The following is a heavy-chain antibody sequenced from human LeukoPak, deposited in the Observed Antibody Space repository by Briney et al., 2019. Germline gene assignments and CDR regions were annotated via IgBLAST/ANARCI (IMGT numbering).Heavy chain of an antibody. CDR3: ARDSQHLNFDH. CDR2: IKEDGSEK. J-gene: IGHJ4*02. V-gene: IGHV3-7*04. Sequence: PGGSLRLSCAAPGFTFSNYWMNWVRQAPGKGLEWVANIKEDGSEKYYVDSVKGRFTISRDNAKNSLYLQMDSLRAEDTAVYYCARDSQHLNFDHWGQGTLVTVSS. CDR1: GFTFSNYW. D-gene: IGHD3-3*02.